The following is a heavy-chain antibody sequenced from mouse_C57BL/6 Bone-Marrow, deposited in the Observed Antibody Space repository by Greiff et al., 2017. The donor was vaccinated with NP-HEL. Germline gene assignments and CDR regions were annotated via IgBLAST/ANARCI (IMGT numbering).Heavy chain of an antibody. D-gene: IGHD2-3*01. CDR1: GYTFTSYW. CDR2: IDPSDSYT. V-gene: IGHV1-59*01. CDR3: ARLIYDGYYVAY. Sequence: VQLQQPGAELVRPGTSVKLSCKASGYTFTSYWMHWVKQRPGQGLEWIGVIDPSDSYTNYNQKFKGKATLTVDTSSSTAYMQLSSLTSEDSAVYYCARLIYDGYYVAYWGQGTLVTVSA. J-gene: IGHJ3*01.